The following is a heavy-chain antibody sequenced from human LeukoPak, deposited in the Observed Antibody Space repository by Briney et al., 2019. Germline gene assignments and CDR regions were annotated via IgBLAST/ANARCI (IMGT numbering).Heavy chain of an antibody. D-gene: IGHD1-26*01. V-gene: IGHV3-23*01. CDR3: AKAHGGSYHSGID. CDR2: ISGSGGST. CDR1: GFTFPRYL. J-gene: IGHJ4*02. Sequence: GESLKISFAASGFTFPRYLMNRVGKPPGKGVDGVSGISGSGGSTYYADSVKGRFSISRDNPKNTLYLQLNSLRVDDTAEYYCAKAHGGSYHSGIDWGQGTLVSVSS.